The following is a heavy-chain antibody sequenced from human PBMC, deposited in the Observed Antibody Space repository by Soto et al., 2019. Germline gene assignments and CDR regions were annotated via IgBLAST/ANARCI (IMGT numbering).Heavy chain of an antibody. CDR1: GYTFTSYD. Sequence: QVQLVQSGAEVKKPGASVKVSCKASGYTFTSYDINWVRQATGQGLEWMGWMNPNSGNTGYAQKFQGRVTMTSNTTIGTVDMDQSGLGSEDTAVYYCAREKSGSYFDYWSQGTLVTVSS. CDR3: AREKSGSYFDY. V-gene: IGHV1-8*01. J-gene: IGHJ4*02. CDR2: MNPNSGNT. D-gene: IGHD1-26*01.